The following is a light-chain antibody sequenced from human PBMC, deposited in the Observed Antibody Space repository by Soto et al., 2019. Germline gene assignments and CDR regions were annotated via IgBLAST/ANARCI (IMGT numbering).Light chain of an antibody. CDR1: QDITSY. J-gene: IGKJ1*01. CDR2: GAS. CDR3: QHYNSYSEA. Sequence: IQLTQSPSSLSASVGDSVTITCRASQDITSYLAWYQQKPGKAPNLLIYGASTLQSGVPSRFSGSGSGTEFTLTISSLQPDDFATYYCQHYNSYSEAFGQGTKV. V-gene: IGKV1-9*01.